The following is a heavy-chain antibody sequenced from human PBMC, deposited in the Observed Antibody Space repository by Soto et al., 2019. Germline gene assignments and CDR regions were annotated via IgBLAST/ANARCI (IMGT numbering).Heavy chain of an antibody. CDR3: ARLDYDFWSGSHYYGMDV. V-gene: IGHV1-69*13. CDR1: GGTFSRYA. Sequence: SLTLYCQTFGGTFSRYAISWVRKDPGQLLEWMGGIIPIFGTANYAQKFQGRVTITADESISTAYLQWSSLKASDTAMYYCARLDYDFWSGSHYYGMDVWGQGTTVTVSS. J-gene: IGHJ6*02. CDR2: IIPIFGTA. D-gene: IGHD3-3*01.